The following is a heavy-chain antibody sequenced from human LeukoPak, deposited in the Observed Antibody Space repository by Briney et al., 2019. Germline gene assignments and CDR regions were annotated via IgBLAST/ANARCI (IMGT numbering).Heavy chain of an antibody. CDR2: ISSSSSYI. D-gene: IGHD2-15*01. CDR1: GFTFSSYS. Sequence: GGSLRLSCAASGFTFSSYSMNWVRQAPGKGLEWVSSISSSSSYIYYADSVKGRFTISRDNSKNTLYLQMNSLRAEDTAVYYCARTRTVAAWGDAFDIWGQGTMVTVSS. J-gene: IGHJ3*02. CDR3: ARTRTVAAWGDAFDI. V-gene: IGHV3-21*01.